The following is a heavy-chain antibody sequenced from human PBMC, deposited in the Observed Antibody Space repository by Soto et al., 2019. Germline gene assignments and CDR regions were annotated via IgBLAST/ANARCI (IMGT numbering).Heavy chain of an antibody. D-gene: IGHD6-19*01. V-gene: IGHV4-38-2*02. CDR3: ARAHVIVVAGSTFDY. J-gene: IGHJ4*01. Sequence: PSGTLCLTCTVSGYSISSGSYWGWIRQSPGKGPEWIASIYHGGNTFYNQSLKSRITVSVETSSNQLSLKLRAVPAADTAVYYCARAHVIVVAGSTFDYWGHGTLVTVPS. CDR2: IYHGGNT. CDR1: GYSISSGSY.